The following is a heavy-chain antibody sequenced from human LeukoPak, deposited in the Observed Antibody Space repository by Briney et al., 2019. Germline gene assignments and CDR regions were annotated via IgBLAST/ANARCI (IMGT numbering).Heavy chain of an antibody. J-gene: IGHJ3*02. CDR2: IYYSGST. CDR3: ARVQHYDSSGYYAFDI. CDR1: GGSISSYY. Sequence: PSETLSLTCTVSGGSISSYYWSWIRQPPGKGLEWIGYIYYSGSTNYNPSLKSRVTISVDTSKNQFSLKLSSVTAADTAAYYCARVQHYDSSGYYAFDIWGQGTMVTVSS. V-gene: IGHV4-59*01. D-gene: IGHD3-22*01.